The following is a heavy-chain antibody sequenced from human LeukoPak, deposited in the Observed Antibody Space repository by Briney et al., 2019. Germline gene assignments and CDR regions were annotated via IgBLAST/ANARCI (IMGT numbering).Heavy chain of an antibody. CDR3: AKTKYDTVRTIFGVVIGSAGYYMDV. Sequence: GGSLRLSCAASGFTFSSYSMNWVRQAPGKGLEWVSSISSSSSYIYYADSVKGRFTISRDNAKNSLYLQMNSLRAEDTAVYYCAKTKYDTVRTIFGVVIGSAGYYMDVWGKGTTVTVSS. CDR2: ISSSSSYI. V-gene: IGHV3-21*04. D-gene: IGHD3-3*01. J-gene: IGHJ6*03. CDR1: GFTFSSYS.